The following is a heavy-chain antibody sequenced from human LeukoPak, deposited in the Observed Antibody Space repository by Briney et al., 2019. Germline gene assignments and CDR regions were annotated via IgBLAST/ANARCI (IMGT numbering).Heavy chain of an antibody. CDR2: ISGSGTST. J-gene: IGHJ4*02. CDR1: GFTFTGSA. V-gene: IGHV3-23*01. D-gene: IGHD2-2*01. Sequence: GRSLRLSCAASGFTFTGSAISWVRQAPGKGLEWISAISGSGTSTYYADSVKGRFTISRDNSKNMLYLQINSLSAEDTAVYYCAKGPSQLDYWGRGTLVTVSS. CDR3: AKGPSQLDY.